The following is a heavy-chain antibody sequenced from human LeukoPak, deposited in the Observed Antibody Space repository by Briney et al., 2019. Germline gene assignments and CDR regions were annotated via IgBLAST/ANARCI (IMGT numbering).Heavy chain of an antibody. D-gene: IGHD3-10*01. CDR1: GGSISSGSHY. Sequence: SETLSLTCTVSGGSISSGSHYWNWIRQPAGKGLEWIGRIYPSGSTNYNPSLKSRVTISVDTSKNQFSLKLSSVTAADTAVYYCARDGSGEGGSGILGMDVWGKGTTVTVSS. CDR2: IYPSGST. V-gene: IGHV4-61*02. CDR3: ARDGSGEGGSGILGMDV. J-gene: IGHJ6*04.